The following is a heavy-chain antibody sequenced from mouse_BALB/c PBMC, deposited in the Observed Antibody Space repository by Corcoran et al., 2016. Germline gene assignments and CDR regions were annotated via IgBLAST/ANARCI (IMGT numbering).Heavy chain of an antibody. D-gene: IGHD2-1*01. CDR3: ARGNWDY. CDR2: INTYNGEP. J-gene: IGHJ2*01. CDR1: GYTFTNYG. V-gene: IGHV9-3-1*01. Sequence: QIQLVQSGPELKKPGETVKISCKASGYTFTNYGMNWVKQAPGKGLKWMGWINTYNGEPTYADDFKGRFAFSLETSASTAYLQINNLKNEDTATYFCARGNWDYWGQGTTLTVSS.